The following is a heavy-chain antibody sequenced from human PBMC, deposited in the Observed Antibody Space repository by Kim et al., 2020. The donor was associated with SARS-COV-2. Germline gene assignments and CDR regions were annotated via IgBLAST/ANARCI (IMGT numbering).Heavy chain of an antibody. CDR3: ARDLDFWSGYSYYYYGMGV. CDR1: GFTFSSYS. D-gene: IGHD3-3*01. CDR2: ISSSSSYI. Sequence: GGSLRLSCAASGFTFSSYSMNWVRQAPGKGLEWVSSISSSSSYIYYADSVKGRFTISRDNAKNSLYLQMNSLRAEDTAVYYCARDLDFWSGYSYYYYGMGVWGQGTTVTVSS. V-gene: IGHV3-21*01. J-gene: IGHJ6*02.